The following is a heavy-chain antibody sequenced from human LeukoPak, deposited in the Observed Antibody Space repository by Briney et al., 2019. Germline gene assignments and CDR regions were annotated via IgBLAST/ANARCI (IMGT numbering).Heavy chain of an antibody. Sequence: SETLSLTCTVSGGSISSSSYYWGWIRQPPGKGLEWIGGIYYSGSTYYNPSLKSRVTISVDTSKNQFSLKLSSVTAADTAVYYCARGAPIDYWGQGTLVTVSS. CDR3: ARGAPIDY. J-gene: IGHJ4*02. CDR1: GGSISSSSYY. CDR2: IYYSGST. V-gene: IGHV4-39*07.